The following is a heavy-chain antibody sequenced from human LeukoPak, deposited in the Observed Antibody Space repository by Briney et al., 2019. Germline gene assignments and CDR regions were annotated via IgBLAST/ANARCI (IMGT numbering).Heavy chain of an antibody. CDR1: GFTVSSNY. V-gene: IGHV3-53*01. CDR3: ARSRRGVVVTIRRDDAFDI. Sequence: GGSLRLSCAASGFTVSSNYMSWVRQAPGKGLEWVSVIYSGGSTYYADSVKGRFTISRDNSKNTLYLQMNSLRAEDTAVYYCARSRRGVVVTIRRDDAFDIWGQGTMVTVSS. D-gene: IGHD2-15*01. CDR2: IYSGGST. J-gene: IGHJ3*02.